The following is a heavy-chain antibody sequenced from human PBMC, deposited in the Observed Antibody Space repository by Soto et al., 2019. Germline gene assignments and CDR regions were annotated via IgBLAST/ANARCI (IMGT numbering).Heavy chain of an antibody. V-gene: IGHV3-13*01. CDR2: IGTAGDT. CDR3: ARGYCSSTSCRSYYYYYGMDV. CDR1: GFTFSSYD. Sequence: SGGSLRLSCAASGFTFSSYDMHWVRQATGKGLEWVSAIGTAGDTYYPGSVKGRFTISRENAKNSLYLQMNSLRAGDTAVYYCARGYCSSTSCRSYYYYYGMDVWGQGTTVTVSS. J-gene: IGHJ6*02. D-gene: IGHD2-2*01.